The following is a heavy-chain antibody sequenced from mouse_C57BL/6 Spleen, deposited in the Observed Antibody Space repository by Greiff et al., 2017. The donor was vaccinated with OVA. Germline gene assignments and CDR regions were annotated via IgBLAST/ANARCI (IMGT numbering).Heavy chain of an antibody. CDR1: GFTFTDYY. CDR2: IRNKANGYTT. CDR3: ARYENYFDY. V-gene: IGHV7-3*01. J-gene: IGHJ2*01. Sequence: EVMLVESGGGLVQPGGSLSLSCAASGFTFTDYYMSWVRQPPGKALEWLGFIRNKANGYTTEYSASVKGRFTISRDNSQSILYLQRNALGAEDSANYYCARYENYFDYWGKGTTLTVSS.